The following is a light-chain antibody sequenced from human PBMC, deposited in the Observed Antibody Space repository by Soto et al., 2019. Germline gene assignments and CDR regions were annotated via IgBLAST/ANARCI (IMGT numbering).Light chain of an antibody. Sequence: DIQMTQSPSSVSESVGDGVTITCRASQGISSWLGWYQQKPGKAPKLLIYAASSLQSGVPSRFSGSGSGTEFTLPISSLQPEDFATYYCQQANSCPLTFGPGTKVDIK. V-gene: IGKV1-12*01. CDR3: QQANSCPLT. CDR2: AAS. CDR1: QGISSW. J-gene: IGKJ3*01.